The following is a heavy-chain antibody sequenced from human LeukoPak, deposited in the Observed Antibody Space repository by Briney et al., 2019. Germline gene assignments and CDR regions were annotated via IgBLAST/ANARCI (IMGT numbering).Heavy chain of an antibody. V-gene: IGHV3-23*01. D-gene: IGHD6-6*01. Sequence: GGSLRLSCAASGFTFSSYAMSWVRQAPGKGLEWVSAISGSGGSTYYADSVKGRFTISRDNSKNTLYLQMYSLRAEDTAVYYCAKDNSSSSFFDYWGQGTLVTVSS. CDR1: GFTFSSYA. CDR3: AKDNSSSSFFDY. CDR2: ISGSGGST. J-gene: IGHJ4*02.